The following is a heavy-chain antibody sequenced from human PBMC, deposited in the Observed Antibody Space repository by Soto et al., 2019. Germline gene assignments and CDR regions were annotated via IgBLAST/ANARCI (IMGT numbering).Heavy chain of an antibody. D-gene: IGHD3-9*01. J-gene: IGHJ4*02. CDR3: ARGFDILTLVFCLDY. V-gene: IGHV4-39*01. CDR1: GGSMSSSSYY. CDR2: MYFSGFYSGST. Sequence: AETLSLTCTVSGGSMSSSSYYLGWSRQPPGKGLEWIANMYFSGFYSGSTSYNPSLKSRVTISVDTYKNQFSLQVSSVTAADTHVYYCARGFDILTLVFCLDYWGQGTPVTVSS.